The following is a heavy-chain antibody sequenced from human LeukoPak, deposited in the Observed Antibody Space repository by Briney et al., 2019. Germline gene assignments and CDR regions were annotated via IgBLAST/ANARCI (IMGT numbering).Heavy chain of an antibody. CDR2: ISGSGGST. Sequence: PGGSLRLSCAASGFTFSSYAMSWVRQAPGKGLEWVSAISGSGGSTYYADSVKGRFTISRDNSKSTLYLQMNSLRAEDTAVYYCAKSKSRVAAAGTESGPNWFDPWGQGTLVTVSS. CDR3: AKSKSRVAAAGTESGPNWFDP. D-gene: IGHD6-13*01. V-gene: IGHV3-23*01. CDR1: GFTFSSYA. J-gene: IGHJ5*02.